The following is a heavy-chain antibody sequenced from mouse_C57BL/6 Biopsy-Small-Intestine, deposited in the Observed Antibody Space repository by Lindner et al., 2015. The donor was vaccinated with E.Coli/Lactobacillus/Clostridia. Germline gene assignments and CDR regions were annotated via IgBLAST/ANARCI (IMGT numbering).Heavy chain of an antibody. CDR2: IYPRSGNT. CDR3: ARQESYYAMDY. Sequence: VQLQESGAELVKPGASVKLSCKASGYTSTSYGISWVKQRTGQGLEWIGEIYPRSGNTYYNEKFKGKATLTADKSSSTAYMELRSLTSEDSAVYFCARQESYYAMDYWGQGTSVTVSS. CDR1: GYTSTSYG. V-gene: IGHV1-81*01. J-gene: IGHJ4*01.